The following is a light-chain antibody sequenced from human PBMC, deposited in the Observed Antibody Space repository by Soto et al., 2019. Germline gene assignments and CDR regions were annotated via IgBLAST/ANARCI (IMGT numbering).Light chain of an antibody. Sequence: ETVMTQSPATMSLSPGERATLSCWASQSVRNHLAWYQQKPGQAPRLLIYDASTRATGIPARFSGSGSGTEFTLTISSLQSEDFAIYYCQQYENGPPLTFGGGTKVDIK. CDR1: QSVRNH. V-gene: IGKV3-15*01. J-gene: IGKJ4*01. CDR2: DAS. CDR3: QQYENGPPLT.